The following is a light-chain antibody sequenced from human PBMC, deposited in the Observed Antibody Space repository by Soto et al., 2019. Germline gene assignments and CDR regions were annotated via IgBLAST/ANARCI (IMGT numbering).Light chain of an antibody. J-gene: IGKJ1*01. CDR3: QQYNNWPQT. V-gene: IGKV2D-29*01. CDR1: QSLLHSDGKTY. CDR2: GAS. Sequence: DIVMTQTPLSLSVTPGQPASISCKSSQSLLHSDGKTYLYWYLQKPGQPPQLLIYGASTRATGIPARFSGSGSGTEFTLTISSLQSEDFAVYYCQQYNNWPQTFGQGTKV.